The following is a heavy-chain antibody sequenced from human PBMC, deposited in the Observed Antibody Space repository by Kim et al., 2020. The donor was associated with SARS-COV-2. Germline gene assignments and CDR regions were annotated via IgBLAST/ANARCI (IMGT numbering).Heavy chain of an antibody. CDR2: IYQTGST. Sequence: SETLSLTCTVSGASIRLSTYYWGWVRQPPGKGLEWIGSIYQTGSTYFNPSLKSRVTMSVDTSKNQFTLNLNSVTAADTALYYCARLTYGDAGLDPWGQGT. D-gene: IGHD4-17*01. CDR1: GASIRLSTYY. V-gene: IGHV4-39*01. J-gene: IGHJ5*02. CDR3: ARLTYGDAGLDP.